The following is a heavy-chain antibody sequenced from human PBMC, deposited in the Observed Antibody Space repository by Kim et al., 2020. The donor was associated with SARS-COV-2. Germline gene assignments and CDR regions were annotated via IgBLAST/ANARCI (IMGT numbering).Heavy chain of an antibody. CDR2: IYSGGST. CDR1: GFTVSSNY. Sequence: GGSLRLSCAASGFTVSSNYMSWVRQAPGKGLEWVSVIYSGGSTYYADSVKGRFTISRDNSKNTLYLQMNSLRAEDTAVYYCARDRPLRGYSYGYVGYYGMDVWGQGTTVTVSS. J-gene: IGHJ6*02. V-gene: IGHV3-53*01. CDR3: ARDRPLRGYSYGYVGYYGMDV. D-gene: IGHD5-18*01.